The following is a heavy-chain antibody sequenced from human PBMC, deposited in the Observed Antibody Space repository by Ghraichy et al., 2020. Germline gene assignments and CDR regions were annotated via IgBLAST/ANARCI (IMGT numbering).Heavy chain of an antibody. Sequence: SETLSLTCAVYGGSFSGYYWSWIRQPPGKGLEWIGDINHSGSTNYNPSLKSRVTISVDTSKSQFSLKLRSVTAADTAVYYCARRTIFGVLKVWFDPWGQGTLVTVSS. D-gene: IGHD3-3*01. J-gene: IGHJ5*02. CDR2: INHSGST. V-gene: IGHV4-34*01. CDR1: GGSFSGYY. CDR3: ARRTIFGVLKVWFDP.